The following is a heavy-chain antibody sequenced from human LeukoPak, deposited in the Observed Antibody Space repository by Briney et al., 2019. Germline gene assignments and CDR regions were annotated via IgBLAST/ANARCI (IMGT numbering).Heavy chain of an antibody. CDR1: GYTFTGYY. J-gene: IGHJ5*02. CDR2: INPNSGGT. Sequence: ASVKVSCKASGYTFTGYYMHWVRQAPGQGLEWRGWINPNSGGTNYAQKFQGRVTMTRDTSISTAYMELSRLRSDDTAVYYCARAVGATKWFDPWGQGTLVTVSS. D-gene: IGHD1-26*01. V-gene: IGHV1-2*02. CDR3: ARAVGATKWFDP.